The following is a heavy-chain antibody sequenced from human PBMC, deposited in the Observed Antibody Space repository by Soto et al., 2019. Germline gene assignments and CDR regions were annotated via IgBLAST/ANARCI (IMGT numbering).Heavy chain of an antibody. J-gene: IGHJ4*02. D-gene: IGHD3-10*01. V-gene: IGHV4-4*02. CDR3: ARASASSKLRGVVIN. CDR1: SASIITDNW. Sequence: QVQLQESGPGLVKPSGTLSLTCALSSASIITDNWWSWVRQPPGKEMEWIGEIYHSGNTNFNPSVKSRVTISVDTSKNQFSLTVSSVTAADTAIYYCARASASSKLRGVVINWGQGTLVTVSS. CDR2: IYHSGNT.